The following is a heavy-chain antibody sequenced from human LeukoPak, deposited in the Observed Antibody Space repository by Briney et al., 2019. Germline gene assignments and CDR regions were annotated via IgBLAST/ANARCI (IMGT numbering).Heavy chain of an antibody. D-gene: IGHD2-2*01. CDR2: ISSSSTI. J-gene: IGHJ3*02. CDR3: ARVGGYCSSTSCYLWGGNFAFDI. V-gene: IGHV3-48*04. Sequence: GGSLRLSCEASGFTFSSYSMNWFRQAPGKGLEGVSYISSSSTIYYADSVKGRFTISRDNAKNSLYLQMNSLRAEDTAVYYCARVGGYCSSTSCYLWGGNFAFDIWGQGTMVTVSS. CDR1: GFTFSSYS.